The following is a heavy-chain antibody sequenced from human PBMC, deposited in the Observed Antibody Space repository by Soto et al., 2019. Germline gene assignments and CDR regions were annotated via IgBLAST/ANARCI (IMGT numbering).Heavy chain of an antibody. V-gene: IGHV3-30*18. CDR3: AKDNEIAVAGIFDY. Sequence: GGSLRLSCAASGFTFSSYGMHWVRQAPGKGLEWVAVISYDGSNKYYADSVKGRFTISRDNSKNTLYLQMNSLRAEDTAVYYCAKDNEIAVAGIFDYWGQGTLVTVSS. CDR1: GFTFSSYG. CDR2: ISYDGSNK. J-gene: IGHJ4*02. D-gene: IGHD6-19*01.